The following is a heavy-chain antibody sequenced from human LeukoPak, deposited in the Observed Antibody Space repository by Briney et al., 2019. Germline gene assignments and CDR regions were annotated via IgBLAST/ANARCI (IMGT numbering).Heavy chain of an antibody. CDR2: IYSGGST. Sequence: ETLSLTCAVSGYSIGSGYYWGWIRQPPGKGLEWVSVIYSGGSTYYADSVKGRFTISRDNSKNTLYLQMNSLRAEDTAVYYCARSTYYYDSSGYYYFGYWGQGTLVTVSS. D-gene: IGHD3-22*01. V-gene: IGHV3-53*01. CDR1: GYSIGSGYY. CDR3: ARSTYYYDSSGYYYFGY. J-gene: IGHJ4*02.